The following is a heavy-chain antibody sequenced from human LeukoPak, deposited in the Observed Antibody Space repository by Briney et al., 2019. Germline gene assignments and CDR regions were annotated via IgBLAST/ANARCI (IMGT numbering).Heavy chain of an antibody. Sequence: PGGSLRLSCAASGFTFSSYSMNWVRQAPGKGLEWVSYISSSSRTIYYADSVKGRFTISRDNAKNSLYLQMNSLRAEDTAVYYCARERSYYGSGIGAFDIWGQGTMVTVSS. J-gene: IGHJ3*02. D-gene: IGHD3-10*01. V-gene: IGHV3-48*04. CDR2: ISSSSRTI. CDR3: ARERSYYGSGIGAFDI. CDR1: GFTFSSYS.